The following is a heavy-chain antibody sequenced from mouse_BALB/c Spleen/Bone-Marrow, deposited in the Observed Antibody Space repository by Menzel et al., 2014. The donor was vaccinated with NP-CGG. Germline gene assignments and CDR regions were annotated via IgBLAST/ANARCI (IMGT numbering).Heavy chain of an antibody. V-gene: IGHV1S81*02. CDR3: TRSELRRGGYALDY. J-gene: IGHJ4*01. D-gene: IGHD2-12*01. Sequence: QVHVKQSRAELVKPGASVKLSCKASGYSFTSYWMHWVKQRPGQGLEWIGEISPSNGRSNYNEKFKSKATLTVDKSSSTAHMQLSGLTSEDSAVYYCTRSELRRGGYALDYWGLGTSVTVSS. CDR1: GYSFTSYW. CDR2: ISPSNGRS.